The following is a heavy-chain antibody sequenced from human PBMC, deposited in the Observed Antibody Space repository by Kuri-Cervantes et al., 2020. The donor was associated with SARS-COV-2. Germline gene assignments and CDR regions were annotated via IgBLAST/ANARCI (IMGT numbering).Heavy chain of an antibody. V-gene: IGHV1-45*02. J-gene: IGHJ4*02. CDR2: ITPFNGNA. Sequence: SVKVSCKASGYTFTYRYLHWVRQAPGQALEWMGWITPFNGNANYAQKFQDRVTITRDRSMSTAYLQWSSLKASDTAMYYCARHDTNFYYWGQGTLVTVSS. CDR1: GYTFTYRY. CDR3: ARHDTNFYY. D-gene: IGHD3-3*01.